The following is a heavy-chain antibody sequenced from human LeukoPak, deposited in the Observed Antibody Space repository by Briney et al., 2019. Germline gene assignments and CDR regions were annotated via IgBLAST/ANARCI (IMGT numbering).Heavy chain of an antibody. CDR2: INAGNGNT. CDR3: ARGDVDTAMAPVGY. D-gene: IGHD5-18*01. CDR1: GYTFTSYA. Sequence: ASVKVSCKASGYTFTSYAMHWVRQAPGQRLEWMGWINAGNGNTKYSQEFQGRVTITRDTSASTAYMELSSLRSEDTAVYYCARGDVDTAMAPVGYWGQGTLVTVSS. J-gene: IGHJ4*02. V-gene: IGHV1-3*03.